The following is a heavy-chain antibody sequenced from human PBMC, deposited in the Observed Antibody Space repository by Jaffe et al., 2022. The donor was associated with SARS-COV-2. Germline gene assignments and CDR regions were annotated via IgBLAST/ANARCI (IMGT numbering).Heavy chain of an antibody. J-gene: IGHJ4*02. CDR1: GFTFGSYV. Sequence: EVQLLESGGGLVQPGGSLRLSCAASGFTFGSYVMSWVRQAPGKGLEWVSAISNSGGSTYYADSVKGRFTISRDNSKNTVYLQMNSLRAEDSAVYFCVKEWDYWGQGTLVTVSS. V-gene: IGHV3-23*01. CDR3: VKEWDY. CDR2: ISNSGGST.